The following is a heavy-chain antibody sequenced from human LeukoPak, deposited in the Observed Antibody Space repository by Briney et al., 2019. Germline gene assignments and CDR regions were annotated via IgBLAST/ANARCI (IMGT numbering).Heavy chain of an antibody. CDR2: IYYSGST. Sequence: PSETLSLTCTVSGGSISSYYWSWIRRPPGKGLEWIGYIYYSGSTNYNPSLKSRVTISVDTSKNQFSLKLSSVTAADTAVYYCARGRFSPRGYGMDVWGQGTTVTVSS. CDR3: ARGRFSPRGYGMDV. D-gene: IGHD3-10*01. CDR1: GGSISSYY. V-gene: IGHV4-59*01. J-gene: IGHJ6*02.